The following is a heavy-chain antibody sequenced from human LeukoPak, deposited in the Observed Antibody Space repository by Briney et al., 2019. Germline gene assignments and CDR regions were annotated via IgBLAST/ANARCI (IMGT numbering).Heavy chain of an antibody. CDR1: GFSFSSYS. Sequence: PGGSLRLSCVASGFSFSSYSMSWVRQAPGKGLEWVSAISGSGGSTYYADSVKGRFTISRDNSKNTLYLQMNSLRAEDTAVYYCAKQKSGSYPLDYWGQGTLVTVSS. CDR2: ISGSGGST. CDR3: AKQKSGSYPLDY. V-gene: IGHV3-23*01. J-gene: IGHJ4*02. D-gene: IGHD1-26*01.